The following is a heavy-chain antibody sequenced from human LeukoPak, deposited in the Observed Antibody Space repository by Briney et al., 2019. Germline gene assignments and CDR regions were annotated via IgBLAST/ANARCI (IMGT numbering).Heavy chain of an antibody. CDR2: IRYDGGNE. CDR1: GFTFSNYG. Sequence: GGSLRLSCAASGFTFSNYGMIWVRQAPGKGLEWVAYIRYDGGNEHYADSVKGRFTISRDNAKNTLFLQMNSLRAEDTAMYYCTTLYGGSLDYWGQGTLVTVSS. CDR3: TTLYGGSLDY. D-gene: IGHD5-12*01. J-gene: IGHJ4*02. V-gene: IGHV3-30*02.